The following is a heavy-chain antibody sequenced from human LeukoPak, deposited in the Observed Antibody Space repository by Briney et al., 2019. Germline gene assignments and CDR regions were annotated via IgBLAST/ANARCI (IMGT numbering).Heavy chain of an antibody. D-gene: IGHD4-17*01. Sequence: GGSLRHSCAASGFSISYHYMDWVRQAPGKGLEWVGRVRNKPNGYTTDYGTSVKGRFTISRDDSKNSLYLQMNSLTGEDTAVYYCTRVRHGDYFDYWGQGDLVSVSS. CDR1: GFSISYHY. CDR2: VRNKPNGYTT. V-gene: IGHV3-72*01. J-gene: IGHJ4*02. CDR3: TRVRHGDYFDY.